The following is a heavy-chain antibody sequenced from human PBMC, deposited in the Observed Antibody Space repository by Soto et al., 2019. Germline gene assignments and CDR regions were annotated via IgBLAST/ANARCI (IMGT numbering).Heavy chain of an antibody. CDR1: GFTFSSYG. Sequence: QVQLVESGGGVVQPGRSLRLSCAASGFTFSSYGMHWVRQAPGKGLEWVSVISDDGSHKYYADSGKGRFTISRDNSKNTLYLQMNSLRAEDTAVYYCAKDPFGNSVYYYYMDVWGKGTTVTVSS. CDR2: ISDDGSHK. D-gene: IGHD1-7*01. V-gene: IGHV3-30*18. CDR3: AKDPFGNSVYYYYMDV. J-gene: IGHJ6*03.